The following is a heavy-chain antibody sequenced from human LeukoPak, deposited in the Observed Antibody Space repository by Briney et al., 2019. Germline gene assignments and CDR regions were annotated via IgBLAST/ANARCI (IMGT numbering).Heavy chain of an antibody. CDR3: AREIGDGYAFDI. J-gene: IGHJ3*02. CDR2: IYYSGST. D-gene: IGHD3-3*01. V-gene: IGHV4-59*01. CDR1: GGSISSYY. Sequence: PSETLSLTCTVSGGSISSYYWSWIRQPPGKGLEWIGYIYYSGSTNYNPSLKSRVTISVDTSKNQLSLKLSSVTAADTAVYYCAREIGDGYAFDIWGQGTMVTVSS.